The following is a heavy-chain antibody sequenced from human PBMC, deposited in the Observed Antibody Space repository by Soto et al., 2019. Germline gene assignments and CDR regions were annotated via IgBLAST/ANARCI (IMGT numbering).Heavy chain of an antibody. CDR2: TYYRSKWYN. CDR3: ARGTAVAGLDY. Sequence: SQTLSLTCAISGDSVSSNSVVWSWIRQSPSRGLEWLGRTYYRSKWYNDYAASVKSRITINPDTSKNQFSLQLDSVTPEDTAVYYCARGTAVAGLDYWGQGALVTGSS. V-gene: IGHV6-1*01. D-gene: IGHD6-19*01. J-gene: IGHJ4*02. CDR1: GDSVSSNSVV.